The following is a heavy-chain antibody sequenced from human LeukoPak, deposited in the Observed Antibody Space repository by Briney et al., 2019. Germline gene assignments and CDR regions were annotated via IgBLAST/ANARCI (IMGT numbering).Heavy chain of an antibody. V-gene: IGHV3-15*01. Sequence: GGSLRLSCAASGFTFSNAWMNWVRQAPGKGLEWVARIKSKTVGETTSYAAPVKGGFSISRDDSTDTLYLQMNSLKTEDTAVYYCATCNGDCYFNFWGQGTLVTVSS. J-gene: IGHJ4*02. CDR2: IKSKTVGETT. CDR3: ATCNGDCYFNF. D-gene: IGHD2-21*02. CDR1: GFTFSNAW.